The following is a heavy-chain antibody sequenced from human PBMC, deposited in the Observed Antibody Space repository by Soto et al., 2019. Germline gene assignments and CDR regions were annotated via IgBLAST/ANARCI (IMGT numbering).Heavy chain of an antibody. J-gene: IGHJ6*02. CDR1: GFTSSDYD. CDR3: ARDGGDIVLVPAANYYYHYGMDV. Sequence: PGGSPRLSWAASGFTSSDYDKSWIRQPPGKGLERVSYISSSSSYTNYADSVKGRFTISRDNAKNSLYLQMNSLRAEDTAVYYCARDGGDIVLVPAANYYYHYGMDVWGQGTTVTVSS. D-gene: IGHD2-2*01. V-gene: IGHV3-11*05. CDR2: ISSSSSYT.